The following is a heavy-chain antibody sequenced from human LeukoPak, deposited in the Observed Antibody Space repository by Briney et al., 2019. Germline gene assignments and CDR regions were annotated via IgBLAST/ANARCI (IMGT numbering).Heavy chain of an antibody. CDR3: ARWQEAFDP. CDR2: ISSNGGSI. Sequence: PGGSLRLSCAASGFTFSSYAMHWVRQAPGKGLEYVSAISSNGGSIYYANSVKGRFTISRDNSKNTLYLQMGSLRAEDMAVYYCARWQEAFDPWGQGTLVTVSS. J-gene: IGHJ5*02. CDR1: GFTFSSYA. V-gene: IGHV3-64*01.